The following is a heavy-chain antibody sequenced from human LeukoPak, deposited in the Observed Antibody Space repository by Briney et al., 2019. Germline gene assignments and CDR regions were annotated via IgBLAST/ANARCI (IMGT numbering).Heavy chain of an antibody. Sequence: GGSLRLSCAASGFTFSSYSMNWVRQAPGKGLEWVSSISSSSSYIYYADSVKGRFTISRDNAKNSLYLQMNSLRAEDTAVYYCARDPLAAAGIEYFQHWGQGTLVTVSS. D-gene: IGHD6-13*01. J-gene: IGHJ1*01. V-gene: IGHV3-21*01. CDR1: GFTFSSYS. CDR3: ARDPLAAAGIEYFQH. CDR2: ISSSSSYI.